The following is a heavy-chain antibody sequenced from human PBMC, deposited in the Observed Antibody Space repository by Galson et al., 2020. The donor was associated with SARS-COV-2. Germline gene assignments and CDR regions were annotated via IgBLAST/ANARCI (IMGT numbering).Heavy chain of an antibody. CDR2: INHSGTT. J-gene: IGHJ3*02. D-gene: IGHD3-22*01. Sequence: ETSETLSLTCAVYGGSFSAYYWTWIRQPPGKGLEWIGEINHSGTTKYNPSPKSRVTISIDTSKNQFYLKQSSVTAADTAVYYCAGSYDSSGYRTDAFDIWGHGTMVTVSS. V-gene: IGHV4-34*01. CDR1: GGSFSAYY. CDR3: AGSYDSSGYRTDAFDI.